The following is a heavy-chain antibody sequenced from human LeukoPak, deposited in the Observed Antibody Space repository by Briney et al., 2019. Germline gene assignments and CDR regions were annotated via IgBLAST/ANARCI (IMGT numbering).Heavy chain of an antibody. CDR3: ARAADIVVVVADTRGADPADYYYGMDV. CDR1: GGTFSSYA. J-gene: IGHJ6*02. D-gene: IGHD2-15*01. CDR2: IIPILGIA. Sequence: ASVKVSCKASGGTFSSYAISWVRQAPGQGLEWMGRIIPILGIANYAQKFQGRVTITADKSTSTAYMELSSLRSEDTAVYYCARAADIVVVVADTRGADPADYYYGMDVWGQGTTVTVSS. V-gene: IGHV1-69*04.